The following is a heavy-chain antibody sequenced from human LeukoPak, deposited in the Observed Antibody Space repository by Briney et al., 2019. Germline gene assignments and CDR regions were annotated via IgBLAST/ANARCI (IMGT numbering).Heavy chain of an antibody. CDR3: ARHRYYYYGMDV. V-gene: IGHV4-59*08. Sequence: KSSETLSLTCTVSGGSISSYYWSWIRQPPGKGLEWIGYIYYSGSTNYNPSLKSRVTISVDTSKNQSSLKLSSVTAADTAVYYCARHRYYYYGMDVWGQGTTVTVSS. CDR2: IYYSGST. CDR1: GGSISSYY. J-gene: IGHJ6*02.